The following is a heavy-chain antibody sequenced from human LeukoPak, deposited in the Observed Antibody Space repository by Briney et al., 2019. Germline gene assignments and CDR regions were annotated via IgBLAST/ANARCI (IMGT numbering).Heavy chain of an antibody. CDR1: GFTFSTYA. J-gene: IGHJ4*02. CDR2: ISGNTVTT. CDR3: ARDQYYDSSGYYLGY. Sequence: GGSLRLSCTASGFTFSTYAMSWVRQAPGKALEWVSIISGNTVTTYYADSVKGRFTISRDNSKNTLYLQMNSLRAEDTAVYYCARDQYYDSSGYYLGYWGQGTLVTVSS. V-gene: IGHV3-23*01. D-gene: IGHD3-22*01.